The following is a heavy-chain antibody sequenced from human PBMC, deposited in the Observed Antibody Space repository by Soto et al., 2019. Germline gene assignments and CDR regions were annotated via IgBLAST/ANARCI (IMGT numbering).Heavy chain of an antibody. Sequence: SETLSLTCTVSGGSISSYYWSWIRQPPGKGLEWIGYIYYSGSTNYNPSLKSRVTISVDTSKNQFSPKLSSVTAADTAVYYCARLYSGYDPVADYWGQGTLVTVSS. V-gene: IGHV4-59*01. CDR3: ARLYSGYDPVADY. J-gene: IGHJ4*02. D-gene: IGHD5-12*01. CDR1: GGSISSYY. CDR2: IYYSGST.